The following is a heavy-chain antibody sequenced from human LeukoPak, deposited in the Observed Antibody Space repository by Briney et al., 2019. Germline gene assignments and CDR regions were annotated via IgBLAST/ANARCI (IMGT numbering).Heavy chain of an antibody. CDR2: IYYSGST. CDR1: GGSISSSSYY. D-gene: IGHD2-15*01. J-gene: IGHJ4*02. V-gene: IGHV4-39*01. Sequence: SETLSLTCTVSGGSISSSSYYWGWIRPPPGKGLEWVGSIYYSGSTYYHPSLKSRVTISVDTSKNQFSLKLSSVTAADTAVYYCARRPLVYCSGGSCYSENYFDYWGQGTLVTVSS. CDR3: ARRPLVYCSGGSCYSENYFDY.